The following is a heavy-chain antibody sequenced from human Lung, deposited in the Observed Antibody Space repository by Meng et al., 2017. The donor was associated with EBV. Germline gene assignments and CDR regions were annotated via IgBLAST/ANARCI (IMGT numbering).Heavy chain of an antibody. CDR2: ISGSSGST. Sequence: EVQWCSAWGGLVQPGESLRPSCSASGFTFSSYAMSWGRQAPGKGLELVSLISGSSGSTYYADSVKGRFSISRDNSKNTLYLQMNSLRAEDTAIYYCAKVNSGWYGLLDNWGQGTLVTVSS. J-gene: IGHJ4*02. CDR1: GFTFSSYA. CDR3: AKVNSGWYGLLDN. V-gene: IGHV3-23*01. D-gene: IGHD6-19*01.